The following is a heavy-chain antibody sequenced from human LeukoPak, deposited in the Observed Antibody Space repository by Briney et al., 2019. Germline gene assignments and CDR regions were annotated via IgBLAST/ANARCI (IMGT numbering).Heavy chain of an antibody. D-gene: IGHD3-10*01. J-gene: IGHJ4*02. CDR1: GYTFTSYY. V-gene: IGHV1-46*01. CDR2: INSSGGST. CDR3: ASSYGSGSYQTN. Sequence: GASVKVSCKASGYTFTSYYMHWVRQAPGQGLEWMGIINSSGGSTSYAQKFQGRVTMTRDMSTSTVYMELSSLRSEDTAVYYCASSYGSGSYQTNWGQGTLVTVSS.